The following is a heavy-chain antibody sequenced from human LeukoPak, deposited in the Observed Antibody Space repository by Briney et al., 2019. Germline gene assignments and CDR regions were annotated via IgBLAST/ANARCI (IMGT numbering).Heavy chain of an antibody. J-gene: IGHJ4*02. CDR3: AREPGGWYERSFDY. V-gene: IGHV3-30-3*01. CDR1: GFTFSSYA. Sequence: PGGSLRLSCAASGFTFSSYAMHWVRQAPGKGLEWVAVISYDGSNKYYADSVKGRFTIPRDNSKNTLYLQMNSLRAEDTAVYYCAREPGGWYERSFDYWGQGTLVTVSS. CDR2: ISYDGSNK. D-gene: IGHD6-19*01.